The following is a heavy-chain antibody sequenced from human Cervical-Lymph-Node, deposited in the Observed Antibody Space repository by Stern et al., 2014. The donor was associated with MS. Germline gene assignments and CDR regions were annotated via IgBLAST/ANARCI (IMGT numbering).Heavy chain of an antibody. J-gene: IGHJ4*02. CDR1: GYYFTSHY. D-gene: IGHD3/OR15-3a*01. Sequence: QVQLVQSGAEVKKPGASVKVSCKASGYYFTSHYMHWVRQAPGKGLEWVGIIIPRGYSASYSQNLQGRVTMTRDTSTSTVYMELSSLRSEDTAFYYCASGTGSKRPTGNYWGQGTLVTVAS. CDR3: ASGTGSKRPTGNY. V-gene: IGHV1-46*01. CDR2: IIPRGYSA.